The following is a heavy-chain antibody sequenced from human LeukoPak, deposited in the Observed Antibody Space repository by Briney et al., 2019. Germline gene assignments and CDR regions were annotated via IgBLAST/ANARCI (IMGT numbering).Heavy chain of an antibody. Sequence: SETLSLTCTVSGGSISSYYWSWIRQSPGKGLEWIGYIYYSGSTNYNPSLKSRVTISVETSKNQFSLNLTSVTAADTAVYYCARTYSSSSSYSGFWGRGTLVTVSS. J-gene: IGHJ4*02. V-gene: IGHV4-59*01. D-gene: IGHD6-6*01. CDR1: GGSISSYY. CDR2: IYYSGST. CDR3: ARTYSSSSSYSGF.